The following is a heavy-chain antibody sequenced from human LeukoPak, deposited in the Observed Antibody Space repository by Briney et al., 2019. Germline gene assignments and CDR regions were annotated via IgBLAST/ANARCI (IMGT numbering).Heavy chain of an antibody. J-gene: IGHJ2*01. V-gene: IGHV4-59*01. CDR3: ARYGYYDSSGYGYWYFDL. CDR1: GGSISSYY. Sequence: PSETLSLTCTVSGGSISSYYWSWIRQPPGKGLEWIGYIYYGGSTNYNPSLKSRVTISVDTSKNQFSLKLSSVTAADTAVYYCARYGYYDSSGYGYWYFDLWGRGTLVTVSS. CDR2: IYYGGST. D-gene: IGHD3-22*01.